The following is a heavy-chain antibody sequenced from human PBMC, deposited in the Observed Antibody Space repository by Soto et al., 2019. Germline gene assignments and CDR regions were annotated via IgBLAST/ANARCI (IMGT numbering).Heavy chain of an antibody. Sequence: PGGSLRLSCAASGFTFSSYWMSWVRQAPGKGLEWVANIKQDGSEKYYVDSVKGRFTISRDNSKNTLYLQMNSLRAEDTAVYYCAKEYDFWSGYYMRNYGMDVWGQGPTVTVSS. CDR2: IKQDGSEK. J-gene: IGHJ6*02. CDR3: AKEYDFWSGYYMRNYGMDV. V-gene: IGHV3-7*01. D-gene: IGHD3-3*01. CDR1: GFTFSSYW.